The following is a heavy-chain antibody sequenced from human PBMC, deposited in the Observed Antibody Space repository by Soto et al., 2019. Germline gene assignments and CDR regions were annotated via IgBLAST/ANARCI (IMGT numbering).Heavy chain of an antibody. CDR2: FIPIFNTT. D-gene: IGHD2-21*02. V-gene: IGHV1-69*01. Sequence: QVQLVQSGAEVKKPGSSVKVSCKASGGTFSIYAISWVRQAPGQGLEWMGGFIPIFNTTNYAQKFQGRVTITADESTSTAYLELSSLRFEDTAVYYCARGDWAYCGGHCRFDYWGQGTLVTVSS. J-gene: IGHJ4*02. CDR1: GGTFSIYA. CDR3: ARGDWAYCGGHCRFDY.